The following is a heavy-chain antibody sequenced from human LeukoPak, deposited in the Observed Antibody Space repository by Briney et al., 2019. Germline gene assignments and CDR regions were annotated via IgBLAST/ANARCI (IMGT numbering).Heavy chain of an antibody. Sequence: GGSLRLSCVASGFTFGNYDMHWVRQVPGKGLEWVSAIGTAGDTYYPGSFQGRFTISRENGKKSLYLQMDSLRDGDTAVYYCVRGEEHTNIWSTFGGLGLDVWGQGATATVSS. CDR2: IGTAGDT. D-gene: IGHD1-1*01. V-gene: IGHV3-13*01. J-gene: IGHJ6*02. CDR3: VRGEEHTNIWSTFGGLGLDV. CDR1: GFTFGNYD.